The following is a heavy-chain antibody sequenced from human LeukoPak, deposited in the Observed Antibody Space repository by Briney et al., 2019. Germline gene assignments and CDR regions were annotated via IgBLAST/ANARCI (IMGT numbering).Heavy chain of an antibody. D-gene: IGHD5-12*01. CDR2: IYYSGST. J-gene: IGHJ4*02. CDR3: ARHGGQWLLRYHLDY. V-gene: IGHV4-59*05. Sequence: PSETLSLTCTVSGGSISSYYWSWIRQPAGKGLEWIGSIYYSGSTYYNPSLKSRLTISVDTSKNQFSLKLSSVTAADTAVYYCARHGGQWLLRYHLDYWGQGTLVTVSS. CDR1: GGSISSYY.